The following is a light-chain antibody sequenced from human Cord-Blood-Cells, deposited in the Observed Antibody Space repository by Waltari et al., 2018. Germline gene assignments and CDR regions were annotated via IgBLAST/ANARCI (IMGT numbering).Light chain of an antibody. Sequence: EIVMPQSPATRSVSPGERATLSCRASQSVSSNLAWYQQKPGQAPRLLIYGASTRATGIPARFSGSGSGTEFTLTISSLQSEDFAVYYCQQYNNWPRTFGQGTKVEIK. CDR2: GAS. CDR1: QSVSSN. CDR3: QQYNNWPRT. V-gene: IGKV3-15*01. J-gene: IGKJ1*01.